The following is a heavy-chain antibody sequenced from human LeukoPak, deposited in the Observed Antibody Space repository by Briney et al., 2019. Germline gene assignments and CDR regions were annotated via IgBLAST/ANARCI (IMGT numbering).Heavy chain of an antibody. D-gene: IGHD7-27*01. V-gene: IGHV4-59*01. J-gene: IGHJ2*01. Sequence: SETLSLTCSVSGGSITHKYWSWIRQSPGMELEWIAYIYYSGSTKYNPSLKGRVTISADPSKNQFSLNRNSVTAADTAVYYCARLRDWGPTLSYWYFDLWGRGTLVTVSS. CDR1: GGSITHKY. CDR3: ARLRDWGPTLSYWYFDL. CDR2: IYYSGST.